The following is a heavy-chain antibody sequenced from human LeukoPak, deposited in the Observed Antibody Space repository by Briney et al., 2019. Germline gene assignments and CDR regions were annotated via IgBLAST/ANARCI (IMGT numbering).Heavy chain of an antibody. J-gene: IGHJ6*02. CDR1: GYTFTSYG. V-gene: IGHV1-18*01. CDR2: ISAYNGNT. D-gene: IGHD6-6*01. CDR3: ARDRGYSSSSGYYYYGMDV. Sequence: ASVTVSCKASGYTFTSYGISWVRQAPGQGLEWMGWISAYNGNTDYAQTLQGRVTMTTDTSTSAAYMELRSLRSDDTAVYYCARDRGYSSSSGYYYYGMDVWGQGTTVTVSS.